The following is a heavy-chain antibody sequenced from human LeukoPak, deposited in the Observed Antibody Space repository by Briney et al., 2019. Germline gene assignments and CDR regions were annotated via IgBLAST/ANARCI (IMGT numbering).Heavy chain of an antibody. CDR1: GYTFTSYA. CDR2: INTNTGNP. J-gene: IGHJ6*04. V-gene: IGHV7-4-1*02. CDR3: TLLWFGELRGMDV. Sequence: ASVKVSCKASGYTFTSYAMNWARQAPGQGLEWMGWINTNTGNPTYAQGFTGRFVFSLDTSVSTAYLQISSLKAEDTTVYYCTLLWFGELRGMDVWGKGTTVTVSS. D-gene: IGHD3-10*01.